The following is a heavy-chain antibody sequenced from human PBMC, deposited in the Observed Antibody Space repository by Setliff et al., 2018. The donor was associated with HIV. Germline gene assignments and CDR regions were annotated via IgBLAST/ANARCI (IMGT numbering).Heavy chain of an antibody. D-gene: IGHD6-6*01. J-gene: IGHJ4*02. V-gene: IGHV4-31*03. Sequence: SETLSLTCTVTGGSISSGGFYWTWIRQHPGKGLEWIGYIYNTGSTYHSPSLESRVTMSVDTSENQFSLKLSSVTAADTAVYYCATRPRIAARPFDYWGQGMLVTVSS. CDR3: ATRPRIAARPFDY. CDR1: GGSISSGGFY. CDR2: IYNTGST.